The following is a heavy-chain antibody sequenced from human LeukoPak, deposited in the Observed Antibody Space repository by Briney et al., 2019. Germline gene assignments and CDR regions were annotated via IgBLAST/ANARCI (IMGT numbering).Heavy chain of an antibody. D-gene: IGHD6-13*01. CDR2: IYHSGST. V-gene: IGHV4-38-2*02. J-gene: IGHJ4*02. Sequence: SETLSLTCTVSGYSISSGYYWGWIRQPPGKGLEWIGSIYHSGSTYYNPSLKSRVTISVDTSKNQFSLKLSSVTAADTAVYYCARHKPWRPNSSSWYFDYWGQGTLVTVSS. CDR3: ARHKPWRPNSSSWYFDY. CDR1: GYSISSGYY.